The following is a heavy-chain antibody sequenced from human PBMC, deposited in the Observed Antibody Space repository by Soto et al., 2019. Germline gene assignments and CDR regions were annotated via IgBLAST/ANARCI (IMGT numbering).Heavy chain of an antibody. CDR3: ARGDYYGSGSYWTHPLKVHFQH. Sequence: SETLSLTCTVSGGSISSGDYYWSWIRQPPGKGLEWIGYIYYSGSTYYNPSLKSRVTISVDTSKDQFSLKLSSVTAADTAVYYCARGDYYGSGSYWTHPLKVHFQHWGQGTLVTVSS. CDR2: IYYSGST. D-gene: IGHD3-10*01. CDR1: GGSISSGDYY. V-gene: IGHV4-30-4*01. J-gene: IGHJ1*01.